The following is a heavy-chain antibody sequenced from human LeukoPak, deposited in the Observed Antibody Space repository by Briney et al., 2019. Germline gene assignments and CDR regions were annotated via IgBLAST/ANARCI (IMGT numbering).Heavy chain of an antibody. V-gene: IGHV3-48*03. CDR2: ISSSGSTI. CDR3: AKPVWFGELLPFDY. CDR1: GFTFSSYE. J-gene: IGHJ4*02. D-gene: IGHD3-10*01. Sequence: GGSLRLSCAASGFTFSSYEMNWVRQAPGKGLEWVSYISSSGSTIYYADSVKGRFTISRDNSKNTLYLQMNSLRAEDTAVYYCAKPVWFGELLPFDYWGQGTLVTVSS.